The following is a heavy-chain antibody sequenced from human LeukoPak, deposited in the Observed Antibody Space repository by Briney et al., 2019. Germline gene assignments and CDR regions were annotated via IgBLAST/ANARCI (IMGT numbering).Heavy chain of an antibody. V-gene: IGHV3-23*01. CDR3: ATEGKDSYGFYTS. Sequence: TGGSLRLSCADSGFTFSAYTMNWVRQAPGKGLEWVSGISGSGRATYYADSVQGRFTISRDNSKNTVYLQMNNLRVDDAATYFCATEGKDSYGFYTSWGRGILVTVSS. CDR2: ISGSGRAT. CDR1: GFTFSAYT. D-gene: IGHD5-18*01. J-gene: IGHJ5*02.